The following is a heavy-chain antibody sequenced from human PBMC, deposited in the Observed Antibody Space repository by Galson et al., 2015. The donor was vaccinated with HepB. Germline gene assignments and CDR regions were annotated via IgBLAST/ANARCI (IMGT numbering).Heavy chain of an antibody. CDR3: ARVMWGHDYFDY. D-gene: IGHD1-26*01. J-gene: IGHJ4*02. CDR1: GYTFTGCY. CDR2: INPNSGGT. Sequence: SVKVSCKASGYTFTGCYMHWVRQAPGQGLEWMGRINPNSGGTNYAQKFQGRVTMTRDTSISTAYMELSRLRSDDTAVYYCARVMWGHDYFDYWGQGTLVTVSS. V-gene: IGHV1-2*06.